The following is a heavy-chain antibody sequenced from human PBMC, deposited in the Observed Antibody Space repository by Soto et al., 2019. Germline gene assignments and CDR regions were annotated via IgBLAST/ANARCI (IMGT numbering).Heavy chain of an antibody. V-gene: IGHV3-33*01. D-gene: IGHD3-10*01. CDR2: IWYDGSNK. CDR1: GFTFSSYG. J-gene: IGHJ6*02. CDR3: ARDRLSFGVTQPSDSYYAMDV. Sequence: QVQLVESGGGVVQPGRSLRLSCAASGFTFSSYGMHWVRQAPGRGLEWVAIIWYDGSNKSYADSVKGRFTISRDNSQKTLYPHTNILRAEDTAVYYCARDRLSFGVTQPSDSYYAMDVWGQGTTVTVSS.